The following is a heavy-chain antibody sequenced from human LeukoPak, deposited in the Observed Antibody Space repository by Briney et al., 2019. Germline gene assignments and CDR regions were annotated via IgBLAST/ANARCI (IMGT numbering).Heavy chain of an antibody. CDR1: GFTFSSYW. CDR2: IKQDGSEK. D-gene: IGHD2-15*01. Sequence: GGSLRLSCAASGFTFSSYWMSWVRQAPGKGLEWVANIKQDGSEKYYVDSVKGRFTISRDNAKNSLYLQMNSLRAEDTAVYYCAIAATRGWFDPWGQRTLVTVSS. V-gene: IGHV3-7*01. J-gene: IGHJ5*02. CDR3: AIAATRGWFDP.